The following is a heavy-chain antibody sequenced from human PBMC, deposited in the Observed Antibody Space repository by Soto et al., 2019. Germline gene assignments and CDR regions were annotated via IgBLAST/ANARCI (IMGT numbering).Heavy chain of an antibody. Sequence: PSETLSLTCTVSGGSISSYYWSWIRQPPGKGLEWIGYIYYSGSTNYNPSLKSRVTISVDTSKNQFSLKLSSVTAADTAVYYCARASCIAAHHSGSNWFDPWGQGTLVTVSS. CDR2: IYYSGST. J-gene: IGHJ5*02. D-gene: IGHD6-6*01. CDR1: GGSISSYY. V-gene: IGHV4-59*01. CDR3: ARASCIAAHHSGSNWFDP.